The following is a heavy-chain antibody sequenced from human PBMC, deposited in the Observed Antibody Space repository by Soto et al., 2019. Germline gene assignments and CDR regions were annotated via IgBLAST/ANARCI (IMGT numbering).Heavy chain of an antibody. Sequence: EVQLVESGGGLVQPGGSLRLSCAASGFTFSTYSMNWVRQAPGKGLEWVSYITSTSSIIYYADSVKGRFTISRDNAKNSMYLQMTSLRDEDTAVYYCARAPYGMDVWGQGTTVTVSS. CDR2: ITSTSSII. CDR1: GFTFSTYS. CDR3: ARAPYGMDV. J-gene: IGHJ6*02. V-gene: IGHV3-48*02.